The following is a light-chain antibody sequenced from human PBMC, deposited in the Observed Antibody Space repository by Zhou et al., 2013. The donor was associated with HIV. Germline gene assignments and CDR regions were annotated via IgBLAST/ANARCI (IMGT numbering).Light chain of an antibody. CDR2: KAS. CDR3: QQCNNYPWT. V-gene: IGKV1-5*03. CDR1: QSISNY. J-gene: IGKJ1*01. Sequence: DIQMTQSPSTLSASIGDRVIITCRASQSISNYLAWYQQKPGKAPNLLIYKASSLQSGVPSRFSGSGSGTEFTLTISSLQPDDFATYYCQQCNNYPWTFGQGTKVEI.